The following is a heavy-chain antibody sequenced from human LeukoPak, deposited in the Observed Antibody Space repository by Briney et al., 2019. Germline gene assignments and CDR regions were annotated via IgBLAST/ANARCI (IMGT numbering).Heavy chain of an antibody. CDR2: IYWDDDK. CDR3: AHKIQSSSGWYSFDY. CDR1: GFSLSTSGVG. D-gene: IGHD6-19*01. V-gene: IGHV2-5*02. Sequence: PGPTLVKPTQTLTLTCTFSGFSLSTSGVGVGWIRQPPGKALEWLALIYWDDDKRYSPSLKSRLTITKDTSKNQVVLTMTNMDPVDTATYYCAHKIQSSSGWYSFDYWGQGTLVTVSS. J-gene: IGHJ4*02.